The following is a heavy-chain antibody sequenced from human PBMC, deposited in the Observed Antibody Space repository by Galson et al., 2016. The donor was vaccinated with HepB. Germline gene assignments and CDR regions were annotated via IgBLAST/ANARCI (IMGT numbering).Heavy chain of an antibody. CDR1: GFTFGDYA. V-gene: IGHV3-7*03. CDR3: ARYRRDYIRGVPPYYFDY. Sequence: SLRLSCAASGFTFGDYAMSWFRQAPGKGLEWVANINQDGSEKNSVDSMKGRFTISRDNARNSMYLQMNTLRAADTAVYYCARYRRDYIRGVPPYYFDYWAQGTLVTVSS. D-gene: IGHD3-16*01. J-gene: IGHJ4*02. CDR2: INQDGSEK.